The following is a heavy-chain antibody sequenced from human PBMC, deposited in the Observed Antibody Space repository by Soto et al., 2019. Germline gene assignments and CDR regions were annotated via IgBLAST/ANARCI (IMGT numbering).Heavy chain of an antibody. CDR3: ARCGRTAVAGTSYYYGMDV. J-gene: IGHJ6*02. Sequence: PGESLKISCKGSGHSFTSYWIGWVRQMPGKGLEWMGIIYPDDSDTRYSPSFQGQVTISADKFINTAYLQWSSLKASDTAMYYCARCGRTAVAGTSYYYGMDVWGPGTSVTDSS. V-gene: IGHV5-51*01. D-gene: IGHD6-19*01. CDR1: GHSFTSYW. CDR2: IYPDDSDT.